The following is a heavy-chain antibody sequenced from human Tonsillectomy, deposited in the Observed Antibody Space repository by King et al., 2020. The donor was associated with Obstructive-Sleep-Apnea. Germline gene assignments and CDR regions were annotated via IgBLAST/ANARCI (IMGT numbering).Heavy chain of an antibody. CDR2: MNPNSGNT. CDR1: GYTFSNYD. Sequence: VQLVQSGAEVKKPGASVKVSCKASGYTFSNYDINWVRQATGPGLEWMGWMNPNSGNTAYAQKFQGRVTMTRNTSISTAYMELSSLRSEDTAVYYCATGSRTFDIWGLGTMVTVSS. D-gene: IGHD1-14*01. CDR3: ATGSRTFDI. V-gene: IGHV1-8*01. J-gene: IGHJ3*02.